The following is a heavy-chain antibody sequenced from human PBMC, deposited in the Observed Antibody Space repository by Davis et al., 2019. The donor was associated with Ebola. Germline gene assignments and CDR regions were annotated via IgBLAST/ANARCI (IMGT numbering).Heavy chain of an antibody. Sequence: ASVKVSCKASGYTFTNYGITWVRQAPGQGLEWMGWINPHNGNTNCAQNVQGRVTMTTDTSTSTAYMEVGSLKSDDTAVYYCARAQFPTTSDHWGQGTLVTVSS. CDR3: ARAQFPTTSDH. CDR2: INPHNGNT. D-gene: IGHD1-1*01. CDR1: GYTFTNYG. V-gene: IGHV1-18*04. J-gene: IGHJ4*02.